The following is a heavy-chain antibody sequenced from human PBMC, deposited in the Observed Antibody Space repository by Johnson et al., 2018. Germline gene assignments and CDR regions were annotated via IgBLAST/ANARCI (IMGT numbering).Heavy chain of an antibody. CDR3: GRDFGFDTFDI. CDR2: IKQDGSEG. V-gene: IGHV3-7*01. D-gene: IGHD3-16*01. Sequence: VQLVQSGGGLVQPGGSLRLSCATSGFTFSRYWMSWVRQAPGKGLEWVANIKQDGSEGKYVDSVKGRFTVSRDNAKHSLYLQINSLRAEDSAVYYCGRDFGFDTFDIWGQGTMVTVSS. CDR1: GFTFSRYW. J-gene: IGHJ3*02.